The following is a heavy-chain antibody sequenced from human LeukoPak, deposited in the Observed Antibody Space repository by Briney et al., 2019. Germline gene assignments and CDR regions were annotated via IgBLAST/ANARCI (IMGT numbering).Heavy chain of an antibody. J-gene: IGHJ4*02. CDR2: INPNSGGT. Sequence: ASVKVSCKASGYTFTGYYMHWVRQAPGQGLEWIGRINPNSGGTNYAQKFQGRVTMTRDTSISTAYMELSRLRSDDTAVYYCARDYYGSGSYYAPTDYWGQGTLVTVSS. V-gene: IGHV1-2*06. D-gene: IGHD3-10*01. CDR3: ARDYYGSGSYYAPTDY. CDR1: GYTFTGYY.